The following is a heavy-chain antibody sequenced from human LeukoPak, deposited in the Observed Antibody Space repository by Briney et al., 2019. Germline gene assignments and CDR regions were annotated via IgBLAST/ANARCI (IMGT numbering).Heavy chain of an antibody. D-gene: IGHD2-2*01. CDR1: GYTFTSYG. V-gene: IGHV1-69*06. CDR3: ARDRYCSSTNCSHYYYYYMDV. CDR2: IIPIFGTA. Sequence: SVKVSCKASGYTFTSYGISWVRQAPGQGLEWMGGIIPIFGTANYAQKFQGRVTITADKSTSTAYMELSSLRSEDTAVYYCARDRYCSSTNCSHYYYYYMDVWGKGTTVTVSS. J-gene: IGHJ6*03.